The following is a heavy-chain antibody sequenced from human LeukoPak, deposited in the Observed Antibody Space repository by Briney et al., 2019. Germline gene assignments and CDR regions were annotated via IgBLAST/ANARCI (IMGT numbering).Heavy chain of an antibody. CDR2: INHSGST. D-gene: IGHD6-19*01. CDR3: ARELPVAGRPFDY. CDR1: GGSFSGYY. Sequence: SETLSLTCAVYGGSFSGYYWSWIRQPPGKGLEWIGEINHSGSTNYNPSLKSRVTISVDTSKNQFSLKLSSVTAADTAVYYCARELPVAGRPFDYWGQGTLVTVSS. V-gene: IGHV4-34*01. J-gene: IGHJ4*02.